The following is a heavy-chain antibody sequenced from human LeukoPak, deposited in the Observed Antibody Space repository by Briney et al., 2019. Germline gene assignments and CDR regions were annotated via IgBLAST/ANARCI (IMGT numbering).Heavy chain of an antibody. Sequence: ASVKVSCKASGGTFSSYAISWVRQAPGQGLEWMGRIIPILGIANYAQKFQGRVTITADKSTSTAYMELSSLRSEDTAVYYCARGGIAVAAPYNWFDPWGQGTLVTVSS. CDR1: GGTFSSYA. J-gene: IGHJ5*02. V-gene: IGHV1-69*04. D-gene: IGHD6-19*01. CDR2: IIPILGIA. CDR3: ARGGIAVAAPYNWFDP.